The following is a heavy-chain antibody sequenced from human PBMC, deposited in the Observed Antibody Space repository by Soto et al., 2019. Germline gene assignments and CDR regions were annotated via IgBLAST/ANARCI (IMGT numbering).Heavy chain of an antibody. CDR2: ISSASSET. CDR3: ARGGY. Sequence: GGSLRLSCEASGFTFSRVSMNWVRQVPGKGLEWVASISSASSETWYAESVKGRFIISRDNAQLSLFLQMNILRSEEWAIYYCARGGYWGPRPRVAVSS. V-gene: IGHV3-21*01. J-gene: IGHJ4*02. CDR1: GFTFSRVS.